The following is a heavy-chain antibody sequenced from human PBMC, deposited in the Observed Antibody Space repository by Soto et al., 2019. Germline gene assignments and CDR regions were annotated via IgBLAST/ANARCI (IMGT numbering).Heavy chain of an antibody. Sequence: SSETLSLTCTVSGGSIISGGYYFICIRQHPWKGLELIGYIYYSGSTYYNPSLKSRVTISVDTSKNQFSLKLSSVTAADTAVYYCARAEYYYDSSGYLGRYYFDYWGQGTLVTVSS. V-gene: IGHV4-31*03. CDR2: IYYSGST. J-gene: IGHJ4*02. CDR3: ARAEYYYDSSGYLGRYYFDY. D-gene: IGHD3-22*01. CDR1: GGSIISGGYY.